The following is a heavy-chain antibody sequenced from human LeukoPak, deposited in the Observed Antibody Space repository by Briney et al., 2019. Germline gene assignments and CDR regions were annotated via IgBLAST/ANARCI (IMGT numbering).Heavy chain of an antibody. V-gene: IGHV4-39*07. CDR2: IYYSGST. CDR3: ARGISSGWLLSVDY. CDR1: GGSISSSSYY. Sequence: SETLSLTCTVSGGSISSSSYYWGWIRQPPGKGLDWIGSIYYSGSTYYNPSLKSRVTISVDTSKNQFSLKLSSVTAADTAVYYCARGISSGWLLSVDYWGQGTLVTVSS. D-gene: IGHD6-19*01. J-gene: IGHJ4*02.